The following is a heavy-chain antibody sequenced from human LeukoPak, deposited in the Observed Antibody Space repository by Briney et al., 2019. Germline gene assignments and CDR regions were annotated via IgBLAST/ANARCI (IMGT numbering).Heavy chain of an antibody. CDR2: IKQDGSEK. CDR3: ARDHVVVVIPADAFDI. V-gene: IGHV3-7*01. D-gene: IGHD3-22*01. Sequence: GGSLRLSCAASGFTFSSYWMSWVRQAPGKGLEWVANIKQDGSEKYYVDSVKGRFTISRDNAKNSLYLQMNSLRVEDTAVYYCARDHVVVVIPADAFDIWGQGTMVTVSS. J-gene: IGHJ3*02. CDR1: GFTFSSYW.